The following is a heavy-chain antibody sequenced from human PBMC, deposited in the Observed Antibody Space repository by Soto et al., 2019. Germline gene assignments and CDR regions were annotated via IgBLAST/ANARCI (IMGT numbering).Heavy chain of an antibody. J-gene: IGHJ6*02. D-gene: IGHD4-17*01. CDR2: LIPIFGTA. V-gene: IGHV1-69*12. CDR3: ASPPYGDYGASYYYYGIDV. Sequence: QVQLVQSGAEVKKPGSSVKVSCKASGGTFSSYAISWVRQSPGQGLEWMGGLIPIFGTADYAQKFQGRVTITADEATNTAYMGLSSLRSEDTAVYYCASPPYGDYGASYYYYGIDVWGQGTTVTVSS. CDR1: GGTFSSYA.